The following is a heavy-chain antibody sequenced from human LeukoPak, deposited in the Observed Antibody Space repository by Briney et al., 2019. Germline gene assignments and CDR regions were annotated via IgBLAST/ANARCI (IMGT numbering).Heavy chain of an antibody. CDR1: GGSISNYY. CDR3: ARDLPYSGFDY. J-gene: IGHJ4*02. CDR2: IYYSGST. V-gene: IGHV4-59*01. Sequence: SETLSLTCTVSGGSISNYYWSWIRQPPGKGLEWIGHIYYSGSTNYNPSLKSRVTISVDTSKNQFSLKLSSVTAADTAVYYCARDLPYSGFDYWGQGTLVTVSS. D-gene: IGHD5-12*01.